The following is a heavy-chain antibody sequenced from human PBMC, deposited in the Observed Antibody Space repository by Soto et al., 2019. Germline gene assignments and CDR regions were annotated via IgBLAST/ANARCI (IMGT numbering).Heavy chain of an antibody. Sequence: GASVKVSCKASGGTFSSYTISWVRQAPGQGLEWMGRIIPILGIANYAQKFQGRVTITADKSTSTAYMELSSLRSEDTAVYYCAREGYCSGGSCYNWFDPWGQGTLVTVSS. CDR1: GGTFSSYT. D-gene: IGHD2-15*01. CDR2: IIPILGIA. CDR3: AREGYCSGGSCYNWFDP. J-gene: IGHJ5*02. V-gene: IGHV1-69*04.